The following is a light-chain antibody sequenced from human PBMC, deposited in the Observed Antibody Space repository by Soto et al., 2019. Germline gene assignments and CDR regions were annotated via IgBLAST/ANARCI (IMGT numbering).Light chain of an antibody. J-gene: IGLJ1*01. Sequence: SVRTQNASVSGAPRQAIAISLPGVKKDVDGYDYVSWYQQHPGQAPQLIIYDVYNRPSGVSHRFSGSKSGDTASLTISGLQAEDEADYYCTSYPSCTLFYVFGLGRKV. V-gene: IGLV2-14*03. CDR2: DVY. CDR1: KKDVDGYDY. CDR3: TSYPSCTLFYV.